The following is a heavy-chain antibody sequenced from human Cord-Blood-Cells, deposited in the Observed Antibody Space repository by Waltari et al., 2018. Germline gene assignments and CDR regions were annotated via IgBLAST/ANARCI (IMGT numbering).Heavy chain of an antibody. J-gene: IGHJ2*01. CDR2: ISWDGGST. Sequence: EVQLVESGGVVVQPGGSLRLSCAASGFTFYDYAMHWVRQAPGKGLEWVSLISWDGGSTYYADSVKGRFTISRDNSKNSLYLQMNSLRAEDTALYYCAKENTDWYFDLWGRGTLVTVSS. CDR3: AKENTDWYFDL. V-gene: IGHV3-43D*04. CDR1: GFTFYDYA.